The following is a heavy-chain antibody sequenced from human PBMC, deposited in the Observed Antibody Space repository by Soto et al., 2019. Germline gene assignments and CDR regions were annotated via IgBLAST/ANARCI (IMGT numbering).Heavy chain of an antibody. D-gene: IGHD4-17*01. J-gene: IGHJ4*02. CDR3: ATHPPYGPLDH. CDR2: IYYIENT. CDR1: GGSSISSSNR. V-gene: IGHV4-39*01. Sequence: LETLSLTSTVSGGSSISSSNRWGWIRQPPGKGLEWIGNIYYIENTYYNPSLKSRVTISVDTSKNQFSLRLTSVTAADTAVYYCATHPPYGPLDHWGQGTLVTVSS.